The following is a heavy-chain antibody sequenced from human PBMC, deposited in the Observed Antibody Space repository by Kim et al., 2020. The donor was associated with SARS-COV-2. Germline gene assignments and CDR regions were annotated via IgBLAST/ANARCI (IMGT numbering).Heavy chain of an antibody. Sequence: GGSLRLSCAASGFMFRSYAMIWVRQAPGKGLQWVSVISGSGGSTYYADSVKGRFTISRDNSKNTLFLQMNSLRAEDTALYYCAKSSCTGDCYRYFDYWGQGTLVTVSS. CDR2: ISGSGGST. CDR1: GFMFRSYA. CDR3: AKSSCTGDCYRYFDY. D-gene: IGHD2-21*02. J-gene: IGHJ4*02. V-gene: IGHV3-23*01.